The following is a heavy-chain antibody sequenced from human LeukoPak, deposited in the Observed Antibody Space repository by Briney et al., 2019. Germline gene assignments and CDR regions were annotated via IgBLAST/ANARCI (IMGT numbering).Heavy chain of an antibody. V-gene: IGHV4-31*03. CDR2: IYYSGNT. Sequence: SETLSLTCTVSGGSISSGGYYWTWIRQHPGKGLEWIGHIYYSGNTYYNPSLKSRVTVSGDTSKNQFSLKLNSVTAADTAVYYCARGGDYGDLRYFDYWGQGALVTVSS. CDR3: ARGGDYGDLRYFDY. D-gene: IGHD4-17*01. J-gene: IGHJ4*02. CDR1: GGSISSGGYY.